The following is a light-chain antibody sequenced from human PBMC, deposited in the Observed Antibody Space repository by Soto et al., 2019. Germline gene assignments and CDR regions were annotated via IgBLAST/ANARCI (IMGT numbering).Light chain of an antibody. J-gene: IGLJ1*01. CDR1: SSNIGAGLD. CDR2: GNT. CDR3: QSYDSSLSDI. Sequence: QSVLTQPASVSGSAGQSITIYCTGTSSNIGAGLDVHWYQLLTGTAPKLLIYGNTNRPSGVPDRFSGSKSGTSASLAITGLQAEDEADYYCQSYDSSLSDIFGSGTKVTVL. V-gene: IGLV1-40*01.